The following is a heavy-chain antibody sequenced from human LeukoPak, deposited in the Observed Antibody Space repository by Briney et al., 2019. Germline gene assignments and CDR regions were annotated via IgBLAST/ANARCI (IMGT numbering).Heavy chain of an antibody. Sequence: GGSLRLSCAPSGFTFRSYAMSWVRQAPGKGLEWVSAIIGSGGSTYYADSVKGRFTISRDKSKNTLYLQMNSLRAEDTAVYYCAKVSYSVLWGQGTMVTVSS. CDR2: IIGSGGST. V-gene: IGHV3-23*01. J-gene: IGHJ3*01. D-gene: IGHD2-21*01. CDR1: GFTFRSYA. CDR3: AKVSYSVL.